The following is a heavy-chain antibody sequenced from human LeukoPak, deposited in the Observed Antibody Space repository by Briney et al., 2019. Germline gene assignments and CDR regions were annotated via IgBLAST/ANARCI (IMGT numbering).Heavy chain of an antibody. V-gene: IGHV3-30*02. Sequence: PGGSLRLSCAASGFTFSSYGMHWVRQAPGKGLEWVAFIRYDGSNKYYADSVKGRFTISRDNSKNTLYLQMNSLRAEDSAVYYGAKNDYSNFPGAFDIWGQGTMVTVSS. D-gene: IGHD4-11*01. CDR2: IRYDGSNK. CDR3: AKNDYSNFPGAFDI. J-gene: IGHJ3*02. CDR1: GFTFSSYG.